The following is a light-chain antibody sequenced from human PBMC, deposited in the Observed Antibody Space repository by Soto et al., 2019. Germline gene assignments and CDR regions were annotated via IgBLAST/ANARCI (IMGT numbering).Light chain of an antibody. CDR2: KAS. CDR1: QTISSW. Sequence: DIQMSQSPSTLSRSAGDRATTTCRASQTISSWLAWYQQKPGKAPKLLIYKASTLKSGVPSRFSGSGSGTEFTLTISSLQPDDFATYYCQHYNSYSEAFGQGTKVDIK. CDR3: QHYNSYSEA. V-gene: IGKV1-5*03. J-gene: IGKJ1*01.